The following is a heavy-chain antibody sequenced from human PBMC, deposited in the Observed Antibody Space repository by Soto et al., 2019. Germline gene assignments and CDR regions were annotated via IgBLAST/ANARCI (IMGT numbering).Heavy chain of an antibody. CDR3: AKPLLEVAGDLHGVAV. D-gene: IGHD6-19*01. CDR1: GFTFSSYC. V-gene: IGHV3-30*18. CDR2: ISHDGSKK. Sequence: QVQLGDSGGGVVQPGRSLRLSCAASGFTFSSYCMHWVRQAPGKGLEWVAVISHDGSKKYFADSVKGRFTISRDTSQNTRYLQMNSLSAEDTAVYYCAKPLLEVAGDLHGVAVWGQGTTVTVSS. J-gene: IGHJ6*02.